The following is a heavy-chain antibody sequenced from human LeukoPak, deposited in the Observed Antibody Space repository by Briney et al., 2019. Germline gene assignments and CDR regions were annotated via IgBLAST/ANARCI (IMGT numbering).Heavy chain of an antibody. V-gene: IGHV3-23*01. CDR2: ISGSGGST. Sequence: VGSLRLSCAASGFTFSSYAMSWVRQAPGKGLEWVSAISGSGGSTYYADSVKGRFTISRDNSKNTLYLQMNSLRAEDTAVYYCAKDRQYYDFWSALLTFDYWGQGTLVTVSS. CDR1: GFTFSSYA. J-gene: IGHJ4*02. D-gene: IGHD3-3*01. CDR3: AKDRQYYDFWSALLTFDY.